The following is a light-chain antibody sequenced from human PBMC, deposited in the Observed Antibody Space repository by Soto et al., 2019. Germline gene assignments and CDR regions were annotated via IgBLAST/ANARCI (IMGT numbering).Light chain of an antibody. V-gene: IGKV1-12*01. J-gene: IGKJ5*01. CDR1: QDINSW. CDR2: TAS. CDR3: QQYNSYSIT. Sequence: DIQMTQSPSSVSASVGDRVTITCLASQDINSWLAWYQQKPGKAPKLLIYTASSLQSGVPSRFSGSGSGTDFTLTISSLQPEDFATYYCQQYNSYSITFGQGTRREIK.